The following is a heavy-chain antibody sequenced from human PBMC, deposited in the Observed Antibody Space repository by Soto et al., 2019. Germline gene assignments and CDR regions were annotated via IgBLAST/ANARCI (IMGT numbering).Heavy chain of an antibody. D-gene: IGHD3-10*01. Sequence: SQTLSLTCAISGDSVSSNSAAWHWIRQSPSRGLEWLGRTYYRSKWYNDYAVSVKSRITINPDTSKNQFSLQLNSVTPEDTAVYYCAKAGGDQRYWYFDLWGRGTLVTVSS. J-gene: IGHJ2*01. CDR2: TYYRSKWYN. CDR1: GDSVSSNSAA. CDR3: AKAGGDQRYWYFDL. V-gene: IGHV6-1*01.